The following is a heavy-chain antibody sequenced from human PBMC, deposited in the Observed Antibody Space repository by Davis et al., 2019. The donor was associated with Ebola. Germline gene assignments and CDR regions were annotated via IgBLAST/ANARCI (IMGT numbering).Heavy chain of an antibody. Sequence: GGSLRLSCTASGFTFTDSYMTWVRQAPGKGLEWLAHISTNGEVKTYAPSAKGRFTVSRDNAENSLYLEIESLGVDDTAVYDCVKGGGTVMTHWGQGTLVTVSS. CDR2: ISTNGEVK. D-gene: IGHD4-17*01. CDR3: VKGGGTVMTH. V-gene: IGHV3-11*01. CDR1: GFTFTDSY. J-gene: IGHJ4*02.